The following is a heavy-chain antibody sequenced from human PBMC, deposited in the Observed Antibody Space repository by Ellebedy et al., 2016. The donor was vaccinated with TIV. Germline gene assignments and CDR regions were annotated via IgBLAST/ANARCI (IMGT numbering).Heavy chain of an antibody. V-gene: IGHV3-43*01. D-gene: IGHD5-12*01. CDR3: ARGGATKSLDY. CDR2: ISWDGDST. J-gene: IGHJ4*02. Sequence: GGSLRLXXAASGFTFDEYPMHWVRQTPGKGLEWVSLISWDGDSTYYAASVAGRFTISRDNRRYSLFLQMNSLRTEDTALYYCARGGATKSLDYWGRGTLVSVSS. CDR1: GFTFDEYP.